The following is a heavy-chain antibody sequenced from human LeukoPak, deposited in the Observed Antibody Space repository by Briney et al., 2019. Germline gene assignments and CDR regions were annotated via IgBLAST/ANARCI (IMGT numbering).Heavy chain of an antibody. CDR1: GFTFDDYA. V-gene: IGHV3-9*01. J-gene: IGHJ6*03. Sequence: AGGSLRLSCAASGFTFDDYAMHWVRQAPGKGLEWVSGISWNSGSIGYADSVKGRFTISRDNAKNSVYLQMNSLTAEDTAVYYCARMPSYSNYAFYFMDVWGKGTTVTVSS. CDR3: ARMPSYSNYAFYFMDV. D-gene: IGHD4-11*01. CDR2: ISWNSGSI.